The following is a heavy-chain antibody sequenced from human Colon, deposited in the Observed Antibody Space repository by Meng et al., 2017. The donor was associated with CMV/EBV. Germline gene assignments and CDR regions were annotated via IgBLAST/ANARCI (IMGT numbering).Heavy chain of an antibody. V-gene: IGHV4-34*01. J-gene: IGHJ4*02. Sequence: QLQLQQWGAGLLKTLESLSLSCGCSGGSLSGYYWNWLRQSPEKGLEWIGEVSHSGTTYFNPALQNRLTLSADPSMKSFSLRLSSVTAADAAVYYCARGWVRDRSSLHFDIWGQGTLVTVSS. CDR2: VSHSGTT. CDR1: GGSLSGYY. CDR3: ARGWVRDRSSLHFDI. D-gene: IGHD6-6*01.